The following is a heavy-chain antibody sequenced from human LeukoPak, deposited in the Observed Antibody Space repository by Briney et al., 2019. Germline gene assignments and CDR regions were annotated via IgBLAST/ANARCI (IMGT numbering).Heavy chain of an antibody. V-gene: IGHV3-21*01. CDR2: ISSSSSYI. Sequence: GGSLRLSCAASGFTFSSYSMYWVRQAPGKGLEWVSSISSSSSYIYYADSVKGRFTISRDNAKNSLYLQMNSLRAEDTAVYYCARKDPSGSYSNYWGQGTLVTVSS. CDR3: ARKDPSGSYSNY. J-gene: IGHJ4*02. CDR1: GFTFSSYS. D-gene: IGHD1-26*01.